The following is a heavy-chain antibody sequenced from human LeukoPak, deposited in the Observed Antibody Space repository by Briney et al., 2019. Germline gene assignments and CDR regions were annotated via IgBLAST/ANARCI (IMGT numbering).Heavy chain of an antibody. V-gene: IGHV4-59*01. J-gene: IGHJ3*02. CDR3: AATKGDVYPFDI. D-gene: IGHD5-24*01. Sequence: SETLSLTCTVSGGSISNYFWSWIRQPPGMGLEWIGNIYYSGSTKYNPSLKSRVTISVDTSKKQFSLKLTSVTAADTAVYCCAATKGDVYPFDIWGQGTMVSVSS. CDR2: IYYSGST. CDR1: GGSISNYF.